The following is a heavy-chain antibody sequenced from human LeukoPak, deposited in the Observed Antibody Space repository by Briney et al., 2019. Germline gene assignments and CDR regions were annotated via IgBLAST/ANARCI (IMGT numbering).Heavy chain of an antibody. CDR3: ARGCMIFGVVPRGWFDP. J-gene: IGHJ5*02. V-gene: IGHV4-34*01. Sequence: KPSETLSLTCAVYGGSFSGYYWSWIRQPPGKGLEWIGEINHSGSTNYNPSLKSRVTISVDTSKNQFSLKLSSVTAADTAVYYCARGCMIFGVVPRGWFDPWGQGTLVTVSS. D-gene: IGHD3/OR15-3a*01. CDR1: GGSFSGYY. CDR2: INHSGST.